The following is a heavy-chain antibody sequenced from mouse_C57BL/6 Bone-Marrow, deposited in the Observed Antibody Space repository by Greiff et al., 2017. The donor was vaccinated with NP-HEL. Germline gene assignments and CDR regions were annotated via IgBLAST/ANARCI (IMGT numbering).Heavy chain of an antibody. CDR2: INPSSGYT. D-gene: IGHD4-1*02. CDR1: GYTFTSYW. J-gene: IGHJ4*01. CDR3: ARYRASTGTRAMDY. Sequence: QVQLQQSGAELAKPGASVKLSCKASGYTFTSYWMPWVKPRPGQGLEWIGSINPSSGYTKYNQKFKDKATLPADKSTSTAYMTRGNLTYKHSAVYYCARYRASTGTRAMDYGGQGTSVTVSA. V-gene: IGHV1-7*01.